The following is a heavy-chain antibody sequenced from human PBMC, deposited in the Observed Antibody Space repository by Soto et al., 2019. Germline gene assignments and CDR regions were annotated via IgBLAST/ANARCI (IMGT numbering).Heavy chain of an antibody. J-gene: IGHJ4*02. CDR1: GGTFSSYA. V-gene: IGHV1-69*13. CDR3: ARVRRVGGYSYGHDY. D-gene: IGHD5-18*01. CDR2: IIPIFGTA. Sequence: GASVKVSCKASGGTFSSYAISWVRQEHRQGLEWMGGIIPIFGTANYAQKFQGRVTITADESTSTAYMELSSLRSEDTAVYYCARVRRVGGYSYGHDYWGQGTLVTVSS.